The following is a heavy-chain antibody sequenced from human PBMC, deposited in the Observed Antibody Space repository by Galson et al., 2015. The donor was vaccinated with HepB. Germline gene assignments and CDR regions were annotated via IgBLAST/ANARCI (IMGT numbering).Heavy chain of an antibody. J-gene: IGHJ6*03. CDR2: ISSSSSTI. V-gene: IGHV3-48*01. D-gene: IGHD3-3*01. CDR1: GFTFSSYS. CDR3: ARVKGITIFGVVIKYYYYMDV. Sequence: SLRLSCAASGFTFSSYSMNWVRQALGKGLEWVSYISSSSSTICYADSVKGRFTISRDNAKNSLYLQMNSLRAEDTAVYYCARVKGITIFGVVIKYYYYMDVWGKWTTVTVSS.